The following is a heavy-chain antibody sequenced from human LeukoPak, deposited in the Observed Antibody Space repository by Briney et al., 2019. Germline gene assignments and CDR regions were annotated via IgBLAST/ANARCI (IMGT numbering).Heavy chain of an antibody. V-gene: IGHV3-23*01. CDR1: GFTFSSYA. J-gene: IGHJ4*02. CDR3: AKGIYGYSYGLFDY. Sequence: GGSLRLSCAASGFTFSSYAMSWVRQAPGKGLEWVSAISGSGGSTYYADSVKGRFTISRDNSMNTLYLQLNSLRAEDTAVYYCAKGIYGYSYGLFDYWGQGTLVTVSS. CDR2: ISGSGGST. D-gene: IGHD5-18*01.